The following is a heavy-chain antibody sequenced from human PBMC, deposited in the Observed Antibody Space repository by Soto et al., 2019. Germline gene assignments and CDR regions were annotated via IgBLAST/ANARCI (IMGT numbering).Heavy chain of an antibody. CDR1: GFTFSSYG. J-gene: IGHJ3*02. V-gene: IGHV3-30*18. CDR3: AKLPLAASGSYYAPGAFDI. Sequence: VGSLRLSCAASGFTFSSYGMHWVRQAPGKGLEWVAVISYDGSNKYYADSVKGRFTISRDNSKNTLYLQMNSLRAEDTAVYYCAKLPLAASGSYYAPGAFDIWGQGTMVTVSS. CDR2: ISYDGSNK. D-gene: IGHD1-26*01.